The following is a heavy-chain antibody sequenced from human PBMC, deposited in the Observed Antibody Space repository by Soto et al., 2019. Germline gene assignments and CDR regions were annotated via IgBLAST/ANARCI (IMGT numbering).Heavy chain of an antibody. V-gene: IGHV3-53*01. CDR2: IYSGGYT. Sequence: EVQLVESGGGLIQPGGSLRLSCAVSGFTVSNNYMSWVRQAPGKGLEGVSVIYSGGYTAYGDSVKGRFTISRDNSKNTPFFKMNSRGAGARAVFYWGARPGGGGYWGQGTLVTVSS. J-gene: IGHJ4*02. CDR1: GFTVSNNY. D-gene: IGHD3-10*01. CDR3: GARPGGGGY.